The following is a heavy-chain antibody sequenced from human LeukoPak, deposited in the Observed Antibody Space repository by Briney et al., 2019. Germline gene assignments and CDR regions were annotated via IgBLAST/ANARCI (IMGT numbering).Heavy chain of an antibody. V-gene: IGHV3-73*01. CDR1: GFTFSGSA. CDR2: IRSKGNSYAT. Sequence: HAGGSLRLSCAVSGFTFSGSAMHWVRQASGKGLEWVGRIRSKGNSYATTYAESVKGRFTISRDDSKNTAYLQMNSLEIEDTAVYYCTRQGNVSPDDFWSGYYHYWGQGTLVTVSS. D-gene: IGHD3-3*01. CDR3: TRQGNVSPDDFWSGYYHY. J-gene: IGHJ4*02.